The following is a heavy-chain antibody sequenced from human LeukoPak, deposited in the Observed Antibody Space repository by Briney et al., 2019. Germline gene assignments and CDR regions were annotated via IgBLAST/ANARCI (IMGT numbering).Heavy chain of an antibody. D-gene: IGHD3-22*01. CDR1: GFTFSSYA. CDR2: ISYDGSNK. V-gene: IGHV3-30-3*01. Sequence: GGSLRLSCAASGFTFSSYAMHWVRQAPGKGLEWVAVISYDGSNKYYADSVKGRFTISRDNSKNTLYLQMNSLRAEDTAVYYCAKVDTRVYYYDSSGYVIGGYFQHWGQGTLVTVSS. J-gene: IGHJ1*01. CDR3: AKVDTRVYYYDSSGYVIGGYFQH.